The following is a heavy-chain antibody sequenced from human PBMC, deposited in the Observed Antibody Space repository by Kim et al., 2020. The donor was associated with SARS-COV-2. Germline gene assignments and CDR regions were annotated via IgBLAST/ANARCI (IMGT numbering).Heavy chain of an antibody. D-gene: IGHD3-10*01. CDR2: ISGDGGST. CDR1: GFTFDDYA. J-gene: IGHJ3*02. V-gene: IGHV3-43*02. CDR3: AKVKSPYYYGSGSYNAFDI. Sequence: GSLRLSCAASGFTFDDYAMHWVRQAPGKGLEWVSLISGDGGSTYYADSVKGRFTISRDNSKNSLYLQMNSLRTEDTALYYCAKVKSPYYYGSGSYNAFDIWGQGTMVTVSS.